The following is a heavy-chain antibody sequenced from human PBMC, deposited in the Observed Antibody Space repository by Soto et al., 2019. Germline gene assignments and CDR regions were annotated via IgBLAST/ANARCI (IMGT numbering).Heavy chain of an antibody. CDR1: GFTFSSYG. J-gene: IGHJ4*02. D-gene: IGHD6-13*01. CDR3: AREEAHSSSWYY. CDR2: IWYDGSNK. V-gene: IGHV3-33*01. Sequence: QVQLVESGGGVVQPGRSLRLSCAASGFTFSSYGMHWVRQAPGKGLEWVAVIWYDGSNKYYADSVKGRFTISRDNSKNTLYLQMNSLRAEDTAVYYCAREEAHSSSWYYRGQGTLVTVSS.